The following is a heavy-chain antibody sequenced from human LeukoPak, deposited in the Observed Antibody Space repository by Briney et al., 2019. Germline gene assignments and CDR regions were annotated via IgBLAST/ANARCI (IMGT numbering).Heavy chain of an antibody. J-gene: IGHJ6*02. CDR3: AKASPFYYDSSGYPHYYYGMDV. D-gene: IGHD3-22*01. CDR2: ISGSGGSP. Sequence: GGSLRLSCAASGFTFISYAMSWVRQAPGKGLEWVSAISGSGGSPYYADSVKGRFTISRDNSKNTLYLQMNSLRAEDTAVYYCAKASPFYYDSSGYPHYYYGMDVWGQGTTVTVSS. V-gene: IGHV3-23*01. CDR1: GFTFISYA.